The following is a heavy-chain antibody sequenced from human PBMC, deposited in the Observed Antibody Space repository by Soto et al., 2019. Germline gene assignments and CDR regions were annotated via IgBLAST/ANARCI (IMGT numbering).Heavy chain of an antibody. J-gene: IGHJ5*02. CDR1: GFTFSSYG. D-gene: IGHD3-3*01. V-gene: IGHV3-33*01. CDR2: IWYDGSNK. CDR3: ARDALFWSGYYTGSGDHNWFDP. Sequence: GGSLRLSCAASGFTFSSYGMHWVRQAPGKGLEWVAVIWYDGSNKYYADSVKGRFTISRDNSKNTLYLQMNSLRAEDTAVYYCARDALFWSGYYTGSGDHNWFDPWGQGTLVTVSS.